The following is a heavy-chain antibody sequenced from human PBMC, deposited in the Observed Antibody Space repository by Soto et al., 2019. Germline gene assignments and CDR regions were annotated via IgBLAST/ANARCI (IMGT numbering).Heavy chain of an antibody. J-gene: IGHJ3*02. Sequence: GGSLRLSCAASGFTFSSYAMSWVRQAPGKGLEWVSAISGSGGSTYYADSVKGRFTISRDNSKNTLYLQMNSLRAEDTAVYYCAKDYCSGGSCYWVHAFDIWGQGTMVTVSS. V-gene: IGHV3-23*01. CDR1: GFTFSSYA. CDR2: ISGSGGST. D-gene: IGHD2-15*01. CDR3: AKDYCSGGSCYWVHAFDI.